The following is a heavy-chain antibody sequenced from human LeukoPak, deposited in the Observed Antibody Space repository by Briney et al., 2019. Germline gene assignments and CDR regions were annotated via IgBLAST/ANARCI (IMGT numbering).Heavy chain of an antibody. Sequence: GASVKVSCKASGDTFTSYGISWVRQAPGQGLEWMGWISAYNGNTNYAQKLQGRVTMTTDTSTSTAYMELRSLRSDDTAVYYCARDAGGYSYGSSFDYWGQGTLVTVSS. CDR2: ISAYNGNT. J-gene: IGHJ4*02. D-gene: IGHD5-18*01. V-gene: IGHV1-18*01. CDR1: GDTFTSYG. CDR3: ARDAGGYSYGSSFDY.